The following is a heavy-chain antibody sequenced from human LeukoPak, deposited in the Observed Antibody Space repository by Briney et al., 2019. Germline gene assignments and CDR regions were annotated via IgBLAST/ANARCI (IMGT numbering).Heavy chain of an antibody. CDR1: GFTVSSNY. CDR3: AKDLYGDYGGLDY. Sequence: PGGSLRLSCAASGFTVSSNYMSWVRQAPGKGLEWVSVIYSGGSTSYADSEKGRFTISRDNSKNTVYLQMNSLRAEDTAVYYCAKDLYGDYGGLDYWGQGTLVTVSS. CDR2: IYSGGST. V-gene: IGHV3-53*01. J-gene: IGHJ4*02. D-gene: IGHD4-17*01.